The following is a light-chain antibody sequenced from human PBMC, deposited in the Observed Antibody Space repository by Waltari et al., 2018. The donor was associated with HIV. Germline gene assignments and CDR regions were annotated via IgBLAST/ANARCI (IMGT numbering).Light chain of an antibody. CDR2: GAS. V-gene: IGKV3-20*01. CDR1: QRVSSSY. CDR3: QQYGSSPWT. Sequence: IVLTQSPGTLSLSPGERAPLSCRASQRVSSSYLAWDQQKPGQAPRLLIYGASSRATGIPDRFSGRGSETDFTLTISRLEPEDFAVYYCQQYGSSPWTFGQGTKVEIK. J-gene: IGKJ1*01.